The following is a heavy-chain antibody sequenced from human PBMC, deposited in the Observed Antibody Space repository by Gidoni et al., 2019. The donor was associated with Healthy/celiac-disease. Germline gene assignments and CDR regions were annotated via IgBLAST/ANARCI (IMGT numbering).Heavy chain of an antibody. CDR1: GFTFSSYW. J-gene: IGHJ1*01. Sequence: EVQLVESGGGLVQPGGSLRLSCAASGFTFSSYWMSWVRQAPGKGLEWVANIKQDGSEKYYVDSVKGRFTISRDNAKNSLYLQMNSLRAEDTAVYYCARDQGIVGAVEEYFQHWGQGTLVTVSS. CDR2: IKQDGSEK. D-gene: IGHD1-26*01. CDR3: ARDQGIVGAVEEYFQH. V-gene: IGHV3-7*01.